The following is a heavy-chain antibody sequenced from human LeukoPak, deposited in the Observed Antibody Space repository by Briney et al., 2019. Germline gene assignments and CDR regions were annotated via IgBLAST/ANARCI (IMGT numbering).Heavy chain of an antibody. Sequence: PSETLSLTCTVSGGSISSSSYYWGWIRQPPGKGLEWIGSIYYSGRTYYNPPLKSRVTTSVDTSKNQFSLKLSSVTAADTAVYYCARRKYYYDSSGYYPAFDYWGQGTLVTVSS. CDR2: IYYSGRT. CDR1: GGSISSSSYY. J-gene: IGHJ4*02. CDR3: ARRKYYYDSSGYYPAFDY. D-gene: IGHD3-22*01. V-gene: IGHV4-39*07.